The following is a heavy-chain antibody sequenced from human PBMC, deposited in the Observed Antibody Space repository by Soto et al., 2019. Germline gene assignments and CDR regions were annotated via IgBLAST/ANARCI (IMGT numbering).Heavy chain of an antibody. CDR1: GFTFSSYW. CDR2: IKQDGSEK. CDR3: VKVRTFYGGDY. V-gene: IGHV3-7*01. J-gene: IGHJ4*02. D-gene: IGHD3-10*01. Sequence: GGSLRLSCAASGFTFSSYWMSWVRQAPGKGLEWVANIKQDGSEKYYADSVKGRFTISRDNSKNTLYLQMNSLRAEDTAVYYCVKVRTFYGGDYWGQGTLVTVSS.